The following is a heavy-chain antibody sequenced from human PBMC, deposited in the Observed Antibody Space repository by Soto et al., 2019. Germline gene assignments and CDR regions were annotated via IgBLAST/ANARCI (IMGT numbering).Heavy chain of an antibody. J-gene: IGHJ4*02. CDR1: GGSISSSSYY. V-gene: IGHV4-39*01. CDR3: ASHYYGPGSYYRTDEDY. Sequence: SETLSLTCTVSGGSISSSSYYWGWIRQPPGKGLEWIGSIYYSGSTYYNPSLKSRLTISVDTSKNQFSLKLSSVTAADTAAYYCASHYYGPGSYYRTDEDYWGQGTLVTVSS. CDR2: IYYSGST. D-gene: IGHD3-10*01.